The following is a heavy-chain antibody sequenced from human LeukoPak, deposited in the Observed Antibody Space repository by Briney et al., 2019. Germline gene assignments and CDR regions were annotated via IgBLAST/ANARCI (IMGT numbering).Heavy chain of an antibody. Sequence: GGSLRLSCAASGFTFSDYYMSWVRQAPGKGLEWVSVIYEDGSTFYADSVKGRFTISRDNSKNTLYLQMNSLRAEDTAVYYCARDHRIGGSWGQGTLVTVSS. D-gene: IGHD3-16*01. J-gene: IGHJ4*02. CDR1: GFTFSDYY. CDR2: IYEDGST. V-gene: IGHV3-53*01. CDR3: ARDHRIGGS.